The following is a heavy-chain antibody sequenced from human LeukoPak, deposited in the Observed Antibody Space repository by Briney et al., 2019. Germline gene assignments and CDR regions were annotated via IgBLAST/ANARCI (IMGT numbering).Heavy chain of an antibody. D-gene: IGHD3-10*01. CDR3: AKEVTMVRGVNPTY. Sequence: GGSLRLSCAASGFDFSSYAMSWVRQAPGKGLEWVSAISGSGGSTYYADSVKGRFTISRDNSKNTLYLQMNSLRAEDTAVYYCAKEVTMVRGVNPTYWGQGTLVTVSS. V-gene: IGHV3-23*01. CDR2: ISGSGGST. CDR1: GFDFSSYA. J-gene: IGHJ4*02.